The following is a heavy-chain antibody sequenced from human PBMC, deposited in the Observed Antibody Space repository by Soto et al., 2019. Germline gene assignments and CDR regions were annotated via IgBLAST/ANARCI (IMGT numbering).Heavy chain of an antibody. CDR3: AMATVARVDY. CDR2: IYHSGST. D-gene: IGHD4-17*01. J-gene: IGHJ4*02. CDR1: GGSISSGGYS. V-gene: IGHV4-30-2*01. Sequence: QLQLQESGSGLVKPSQTLSVTCAVSGGSISSGGYSWSWIRQPPGKGLEWIGYIYHSGSTYYNPSLRSRVTISVDSSKNQFSLKLSSVTAADTVVCYCAMATVARVDYWGQRLQVTVSS.